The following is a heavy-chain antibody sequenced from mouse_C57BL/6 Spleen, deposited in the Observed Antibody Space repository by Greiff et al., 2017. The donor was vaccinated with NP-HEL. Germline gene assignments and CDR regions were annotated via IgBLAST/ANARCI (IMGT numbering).Heavy chain of an antibody. CDR3: ARDRDGSFAY. D-gene: IGHD2-3*01. Sequence: VQLQQSGPGMVKPSQSLSLTCTVTGYSITSGYDWHWIRHFPGNKLEWMGYISYSGSTNYNPSLKSRISITHDTSKNHFFLKLNSVTTEDTATYYCARDRDGSFAYWGQGTLVTVSA. V-gene: IGHV3-1*01. CDR1: GYSITSGYD. J-gene: IGHJ3*01. CDR2: ISYSGST.